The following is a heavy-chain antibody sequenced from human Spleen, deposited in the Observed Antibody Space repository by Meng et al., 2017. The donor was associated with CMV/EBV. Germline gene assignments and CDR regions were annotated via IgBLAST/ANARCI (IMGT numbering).Heavy chain of an antibody. CDR1: GGSVSSGSYY. Sequence: GSLRLSCTVSGGSVSSGSYYWTWIRQPPGKGLEWIGYVYNSGSTNYNPSLKSRVTISVDTSKNQFSLKVSSVTAADTAVYYCARDSGTGLDWGQGTLVTVSS. J-gene: IGHJ4*02. CDR2: VYNSGST. V-gene: IGHV4-61*01. CDR3: ARDSGTGLD. D-gene: IGHD1-7*01.